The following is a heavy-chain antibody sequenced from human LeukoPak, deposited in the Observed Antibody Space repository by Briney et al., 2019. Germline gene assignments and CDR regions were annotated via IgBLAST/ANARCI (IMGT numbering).Heavy chain of an antibody. Sequence: GASVKVSCKASGYTFTSYYMHWVRQAPGQGLEWMGIINPSGGSTSYAQKFQGRVTMTRDMPTSTVYMELSSLRSEDTAVYYCARAYSSSPFDYWGQGTLVTVSS. D-gene: IGHD6-6*01. CDR3: ARAYSSSPFDY. CDR2: INPSGGST. CDR1: GYTFTSYY. J-gene: IGHJ4*02. V-gene: IGHV1-46*01.